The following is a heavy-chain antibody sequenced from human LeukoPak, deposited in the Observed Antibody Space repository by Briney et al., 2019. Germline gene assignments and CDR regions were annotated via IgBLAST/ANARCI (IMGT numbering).Heavy chain of an antibody. CDR1: GFTFNXXX. V-gene: IGHV3-74*01. J-gene: IGHJ6*02. CDR3: ARGLAGAYRIMDV. CDR2: IXXXXTTT. Sequence: GGSLXLSXXASGFTFNXXXXXXXRQGPXXXXXXVSLIXXXXTTTTYAXXXKGXXXVSRDNAKNTLYLQMNSLRGEDAAAYYCARGLAGAYRIMDVWGQGTTVTVS. D-gene: IGHD6-19*01.